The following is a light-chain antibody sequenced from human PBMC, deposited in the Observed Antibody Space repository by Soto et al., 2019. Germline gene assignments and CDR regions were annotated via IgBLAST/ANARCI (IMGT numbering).Light chain of an antibody. CDR1: DIVTKN. Sequence: SYELTQPLSVSVALGQTARITCGGNDIVTKNVHWYQQKPGQAPVLVIYRDINRPSGIPERFSGSNSGNTATLTISRAQAGDEGDYLCQVWDSSTAVFGGGTKVTVL. CDR3: QVWDSSTAV. V-gene: IGLV3-9*01. J-gene: IGLJ3*02. CDR2: RDI.